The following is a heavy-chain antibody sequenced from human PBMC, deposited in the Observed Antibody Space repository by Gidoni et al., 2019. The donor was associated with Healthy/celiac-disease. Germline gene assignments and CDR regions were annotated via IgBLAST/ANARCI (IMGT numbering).Heavy chain of an antibody. CDR3: ARDRQNRLGGRYFDY. J-gene: IGHJ4*02. CDR1: GFTFSSYA. V-gene: IGHV3-30-3*01. D-gene: IGHD2-15*01. CDR2: ISYDGSNK. Sequence: QVQLVESGGGVVQPGWSLRLSGAASGFTFSSYAMLWVRQAPGKGLEWVAVISYDGSNKYYADSVKGRFTISRDNSKNTLYLQMNSLRAEDTAVYYCARDRQNRLGGRYFDYWGQGTLVTVSS.